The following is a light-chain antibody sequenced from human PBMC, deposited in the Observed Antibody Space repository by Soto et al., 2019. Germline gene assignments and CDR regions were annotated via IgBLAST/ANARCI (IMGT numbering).Light chain of an antibody. Sequence: QSVLTQPPSASGTPGQRVTISCSGSSSNIGTNTVNWYQQLPGTAPKVLIYGSTNRPSGVPDRFSGSKSGASASLAITGLQAEDEAHYYCQSYDNSLNTVLFGGGTKLTVL. J-gene: IGLJ2*01. CDR3: QSYDNSLNTVL. CDR2: GST. V-gene: IGLV1-44*01. CDR1: SSNIGTNT.